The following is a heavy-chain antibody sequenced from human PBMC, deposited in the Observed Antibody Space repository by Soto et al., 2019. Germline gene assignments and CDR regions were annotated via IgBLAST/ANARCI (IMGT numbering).Heavy chain of an antibody. D-gene: IGHD6-19*01. CDR2: ISCCGGTA. V-gene: IGHV3-23*01. J-gene: IGHJ4*02. Sequence: EVQLLESGGGLVRPGESLRLSCAASGFNFNKYAMSWVRQAPGEGLEWVSGISCCGGTASYADSVKGRFTIARDDAKNTLYLDMNSLRVEDTAKYYCAKADGQQWLLPHLENWGRGTLVTVS. CDR3: AKADGQQWLLPHLEN. CDR1: GFNFNKYA.